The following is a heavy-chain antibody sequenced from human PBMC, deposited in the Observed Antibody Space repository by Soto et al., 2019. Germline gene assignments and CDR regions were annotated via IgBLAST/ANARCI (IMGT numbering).Heavy chain of an antibody. J-gene: IGHJ6*02. Sequence: GGSLRLSCAASGFTFSSYAMSWVRQAPGKGLEWVSAISGSGGSTYYADSVKGRFTISRDNSKNTLYLQMNSLRAEDTAVYYCAKDGGHPPDSIGLSEWVNPARRYGMDVWGQGTTVTVYS. CDR3: AKDGGHPPDSIGLSEWVNPARRYGMDV. CDR1: GFTFSSYA. V-gene: IGHV3-23*01. CDR2: ISGSGGST. D-gene: IGHD3-3*01.